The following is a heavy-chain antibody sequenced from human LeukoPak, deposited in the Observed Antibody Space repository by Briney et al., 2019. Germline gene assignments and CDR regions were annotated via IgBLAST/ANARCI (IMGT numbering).Heavy chain of an antibody. J-gene: IGHJ4*02. CDR3: ASWGVAGRGGDY. D-gene: IGHD6-19*01. CDR1: GYTFTSYY. CDR2: INPSGGST. Sequence: ASVKVSCKASGYTFTSYYMHWVRQAPGQGLESMGIINPSGGSTSYAQKFQGRVTMTRDTSTSTVYMELSSLRSEDTAVYYCASWGVAGRGGDYWGQGTLVTVSS. V-gene: IGHV1-46*01.